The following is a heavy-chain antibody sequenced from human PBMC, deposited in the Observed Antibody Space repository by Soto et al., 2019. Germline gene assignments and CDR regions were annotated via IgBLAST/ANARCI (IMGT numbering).Heavy chain of an antibody. CDR1: GCTFSDYA. D-gene: IGHD6-19*01. CDR3: AKGVRQWLVTSGFNY. V-gene: IGHV3-30*18. CDR2: VSHDGRNT. J-gene: IGHJ4*02. Sequence: VQLVESGGGVVQPGRSLRLSCAASGCTFSDYAMHWVRHAPGKVLEWVAVVSHDGRNTHYADSVKGRFTISRDSSKNPVSLEMPSLRAADTAVYYCAKGVRQWLVTSGFNYLGQGALVTVSS.